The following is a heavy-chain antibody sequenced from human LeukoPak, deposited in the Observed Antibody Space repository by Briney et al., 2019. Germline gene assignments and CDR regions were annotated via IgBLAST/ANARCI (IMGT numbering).Heavy chain of an antibody. CDR2: IRDDGSAK. J-gene: IGHJ4*02. CDR1: GFTFSSYG. D-gene: IGHD1-1*01. CDR3: ARIQLYHGDFDS. V-gene: IGHV3-7*01. Sequence: PGGTLRLSCAASGFTFSSYGMTWVRQAPGKGLEWVASIRDDGSAKYYMDSVKGRFTISRDDAKNSLSLQMRYVRVEDTATYYCARIQLYHGDFDSWGQGILVTVSS.